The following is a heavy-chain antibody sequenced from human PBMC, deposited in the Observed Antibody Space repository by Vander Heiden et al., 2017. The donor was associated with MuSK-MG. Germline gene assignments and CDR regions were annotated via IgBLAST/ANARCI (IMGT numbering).Heavy chain of an antibody. Sequence: EVQVVESGGDLVQPGGSLRLPCAAAGSTLSSHWTNWVRQAPGKGLEWVANIKQDGSEEYYVDSVKGRFTISRDNAKNSLYLQMNSLRAEDTAVYYCARGPPGAAAGTHNYWGQGTLVTVSS. V-gene: IGHV3-7*03. CDR3: ARGPPGAAAGTHNY. CDR2: IKQDGSEE. D-gene: IGHD6-13*01. J-gene: IGHJ4*02. CDR1: GSTLSSHW.